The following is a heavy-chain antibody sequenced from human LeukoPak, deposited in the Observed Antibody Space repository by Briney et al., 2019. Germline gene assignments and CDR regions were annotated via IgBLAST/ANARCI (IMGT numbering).Heavy chain of an antibody. CDR3: ARRDYYYGMDV. CDR2: ICYEGRDK. CDR1: GFTFSSYC. J-gene: IGHJ6*02. V-gene: IGHV3-33*01. Sequence: GGSLRLSCAASGFTFSSYCMQWVREAPGKGLEGVAVICYEGRDKYYADSVKGRFTISRDNSKSTVYLQMNSLRAEDTAVYYCARRDYYYGMDVWGQGTAVTVSS.